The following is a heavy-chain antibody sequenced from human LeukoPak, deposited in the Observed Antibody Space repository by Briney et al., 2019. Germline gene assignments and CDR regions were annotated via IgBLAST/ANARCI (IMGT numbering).Heavy chain of an antibody. CDR3: ARDLGNYYGSGSYYPFFDT. CDR2: INPNSGDT. V-gene: IGHV1-2*02. J-gene: IGHJ4*02. D-gene: IGHD3-10*01. CDR1: GYTFTDNL. Sequence: ASVKVSCKASGYTFTDNLIHWVRQAPGQGLEWMGWINPNSGDTNYAEKFQDRVTMTRDASITTVYLDLSRLISDDTTIYYCARDLGNYYGSGSYYPFFDTWGQGTLVTVSS.